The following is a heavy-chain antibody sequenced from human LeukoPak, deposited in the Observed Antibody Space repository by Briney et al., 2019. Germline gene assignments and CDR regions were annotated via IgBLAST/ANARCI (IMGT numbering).Heavy chain of an antibody. D-gene: IGHD1-26*01. V-gene: IGHV4-39*01. CDR3: ARRGGSYFDLDY. CDR1: GGSISSSSYY. J-gene: IGHJ4*02. CDR2: IYYSGST. Sequence: SETLSLTCTVSGGSISSSSYYWGWIRQPPGKGLEWIGSIYYSGSTYYNPSLKSRVTISVDTSKNQFSLKLSSVTAADTAVYYCARRGGSYFDLDYWGQGTLVTVSS.